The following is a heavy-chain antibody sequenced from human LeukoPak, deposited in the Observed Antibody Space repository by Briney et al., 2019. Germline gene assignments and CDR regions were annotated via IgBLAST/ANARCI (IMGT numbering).Heavy chain of an antibody. CDR3: ARSTPMPNYYDSSGCLDY. V-gene: IGHV4-59*08. CDR2: IYYSGNT. J-gene: IGHJ4*02. CDR1: GASIRSYY. Sequence: SETLSLTCTVSGASIRSYYWSWIRQSPGKGLEWIGYIYYSGNTNYNPSLKSRVTMSVDTSKNQFSLKLSSVTAADTAVYYCARSTPMPNYYDSSGCLDYWGQGTLVTVSS. D-gene: IGHD3-22*01.